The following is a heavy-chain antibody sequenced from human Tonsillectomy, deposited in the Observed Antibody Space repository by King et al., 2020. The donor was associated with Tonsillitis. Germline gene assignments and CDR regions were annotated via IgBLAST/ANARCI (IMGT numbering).Heavy chain of an antibody. CDR3: AKARVGSRWPYYYYGMYV. V-gene: IGHV3-30*18. J-gene: IGHJ6*02. D-gene: IGHD6-13*01. CDR1: GFTFSSYG. Sequence: VQLVESGGGVVQPGRSLRLSCAASGFTFSSYGRHGVRQAPGKGLEWVAVISYDGSNKYYADSVKGRFTISRDNSKNTLYLQINSLRAEDTAVYYCAKARVGSRWPYYYYGMYVWGQGTTVTVSS. CDR2: ISYDGSNK.